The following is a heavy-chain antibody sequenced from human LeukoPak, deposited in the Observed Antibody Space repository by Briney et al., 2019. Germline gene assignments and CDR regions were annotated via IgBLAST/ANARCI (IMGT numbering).Heavy chain of an antibody. CDR1: GFTFSSYA. J-gene: IGHJ4*02. V-gene: IGHV3-23*01. CDR3: AKDQAPRAARVIYFDY. D-gene: IGHD2-15*01. Sequence: GGSLTLSCAASGFTFSSYAMSWVSQAPGKGLEWVSGTSGSNTYYADSVKGRFTISRDNSKNTLNLQMNSLRAEDTAVYYCAKDQAPRAARVIYFDYWGQGNLVTVSS. CDR2: TSGSNT.